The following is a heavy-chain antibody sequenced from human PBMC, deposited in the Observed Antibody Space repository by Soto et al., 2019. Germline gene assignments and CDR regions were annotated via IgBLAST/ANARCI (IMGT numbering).Heavy chain of an antibody. J-gene: IGHJ6*03. CDR1: GYTFTSYA. Sequence: QVQLVQSGAEVKKTGASVKVSCKASGYTFTSYAMHWVRQAPGQRLEWMGWINAGNGNTKYSQKFQGRGTITRDTSARTAYMELSSLRSEDTAVYYCARDLGEVSCWGDYYYYYMDVWGKGTTVTFSS. D-gene: IGHD3-16*02. CDR2: INAGNGNT. CDR3: ARDLGEVSCWGDYYYYYMDV. V-gene: IGHV1-3*01.